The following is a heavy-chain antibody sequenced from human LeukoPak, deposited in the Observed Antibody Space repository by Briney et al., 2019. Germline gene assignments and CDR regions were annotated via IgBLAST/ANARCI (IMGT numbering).Heavy chain of an antibody. CDR3: ARGDFWSGYSNYYYMDV. D-gene: IGHD3-3*01. CDR1: GYTFPNYD. J-gene: IGHJ6*03. CDR2: MNPHTGHT. Sequence: GASVKVSRKASGYTFPNYDINWVRQATGQGLEWMGWMNPHTGHTGYAQKFQGRVTFTRNTSISTAFMDLGSLMSEDTAVYYCARGDFWSGYSNYYYMDVWGKGTTVTVSS. V-gene: IGHV1-8*03.